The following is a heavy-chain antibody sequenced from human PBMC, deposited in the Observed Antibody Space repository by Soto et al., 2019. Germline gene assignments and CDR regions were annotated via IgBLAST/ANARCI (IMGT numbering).Heavy chain of an antibody. CDR2: IYYSGST. V-gene: IGHV4-30-4*01. J-gene: IGHJ6*02. D-gene: IGHD3-3*01. CDR3: ARDRRSTEAIFGVVIYYYYGMDV. Sequence: QVQLQESGPGLVKPSQTLSLTCTVSGGSISSGDYYWSWIRQPPGKGLEWIGYIYYSGSTYYNPSHKSRVTISVDTSKNQFSLKLSSVTAADTAVYYCARDRRSTEAIFGVVIYYYYGMDVWGQGTTVTVSS. CDR1: GGSISSGDYY.